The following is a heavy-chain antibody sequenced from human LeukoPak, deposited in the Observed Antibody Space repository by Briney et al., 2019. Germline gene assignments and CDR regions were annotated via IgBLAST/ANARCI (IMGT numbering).Heavy chain of an antibody. D-gene: IGHD2-8*01. J-gene: IGHJ5*02. CDR2: ISGSGGST. Sequence: GGSLRLSCAASGFSLSSYAMSWARQAPGKGLEWVSAISGSGGSTYYADSVKGRFTISRDNSKNTLSLQMNSLRVEDTAIYYCAKDVRRCNGACTWGQGTLVTVSS. V-gene: IGHV3-23*01. CDR1: GFSLSSYA. CDR3: AKDVRRCNGACT.